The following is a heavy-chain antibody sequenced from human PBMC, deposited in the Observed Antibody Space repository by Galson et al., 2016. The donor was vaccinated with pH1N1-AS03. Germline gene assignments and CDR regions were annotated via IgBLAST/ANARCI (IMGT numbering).Heavy chain of an antibody. D-gene: IGHD3-10*01. CDR1: GYSFTNYW. V-gene: IGHV5-51*01. J-gene: IGHJ4*02. CDR2: IYPADSDA. CDR3: ARQRAVRAVDY. Sequence: SGAEVKKPGESLKISCKGSGYSFTNYWIAWVRQLPGKGLEWMGIIYPADSDARYSPSFQGQVTISADTSNSTAYMQWNSLKASDTAMYYCARQRAVRAVDYWGQGTPVTVSS.